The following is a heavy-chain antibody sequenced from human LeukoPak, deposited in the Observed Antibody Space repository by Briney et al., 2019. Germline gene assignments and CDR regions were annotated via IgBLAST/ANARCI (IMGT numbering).Heavy chain of an antibody. V-gene: IGHV5-51*01. CDR2: IYPGDSDT. Sequence: GESLKISCKGSGYSFTSYWIGWVRQMPGKGLEWMGIIYPGDSDTRYSPSFQGQVTISADKSINAAYLQWSSLKASDSAMYYCARRRGYSSSWYPDYFDFWGQGTLVTVSS. CDR1: GYSFTSYW. D-gene: IGHD6-13*01. J-gene: IGHJ4*02. CDR3: ARRRGYSSSWYPDYFDF.